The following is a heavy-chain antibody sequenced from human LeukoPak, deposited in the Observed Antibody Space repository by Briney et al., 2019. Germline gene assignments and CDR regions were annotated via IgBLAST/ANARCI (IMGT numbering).Heavy chain of an antibody. CDR2: ISSSSSYI. V-gene: IGHV3-21*01. Sequence: VGALRLSCAASGFTFSSYSMNWVRQAPGKGLEWVSSISSSSSYIYYADSVKGRFTISRDNAKNSLYLQMNSLRAEDTAVYYCARDFAGDDYGDYIGWFDPWGQGTLVTVSS. D-gene: IGHD4-17*01. CDR1: GFTFSSYS. CDR3: ARDFAGDDYGDYIGWFDP. J-gene: IGHJ5*02.